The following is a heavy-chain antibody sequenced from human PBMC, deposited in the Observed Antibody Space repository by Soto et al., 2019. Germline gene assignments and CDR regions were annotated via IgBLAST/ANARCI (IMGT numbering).Heavy chain of an antibody. D-gene: IGHD1-1*01. CDR1: GFSLTSTAVG. CDR3: VHTSGWQHTT. CDR2: IYWNDDN. Sequence: QITLKESGPTLVKPTQTLTLNCTFSGFSLTSTAVGVAWIRQPPGRALEWLALIYWNDDNRYSPSLKSRLTITKDTSKNPVILTMINMDPVDTATYYCVHTSGWQHTTWGEGALVTVSS. J-gene: IGHJ5*02. V-gene: IGHV2-5*01.